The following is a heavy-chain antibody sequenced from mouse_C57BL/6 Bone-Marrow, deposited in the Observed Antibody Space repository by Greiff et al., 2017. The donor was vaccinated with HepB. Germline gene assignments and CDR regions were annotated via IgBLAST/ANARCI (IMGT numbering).Heavy chain of an antibody. J-gene: IGHJ2*01. CDR2: ISYDGSN. CDR1: GYSITSGYY. CDR3: ARARWLPYFGY. D-gene: IGHD2-3*01. V-gene: IGHV3-6*01. Sequence: EVQLQESGPGLVKPSQSLSLTCSVTGYSITSGYYWNWIRQFPGNKLEWMGYISYDGSNNYNPSLKNRISITRDTSKNQFFLKLNSVTTEDTATYYGARARWLPYFGYWGQGTTLTVSS.